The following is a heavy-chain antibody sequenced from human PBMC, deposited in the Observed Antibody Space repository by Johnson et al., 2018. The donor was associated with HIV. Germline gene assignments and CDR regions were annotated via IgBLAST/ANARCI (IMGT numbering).Heavy chain of an antibody. CDR2: ISSSGRTI. Sequence: QMLLVESGGGLVRPGGSLRLSCAASGFTFSDYYMTWIRQAPGKGLECVSYISSSGRTIYYADSVKGRFTISRDNANNSLYLQMNSLSAEDTAVYYCAREEGNYILTRGDAFDIWCQGTMVTVSS. CDR3: AREEGNYILTRGDAFDI. V-gene: IGHV3-11*04. J-gene: IGHJ3*02. CDR1: GFTFSDYY. D-gene: IGHD3-9*01.